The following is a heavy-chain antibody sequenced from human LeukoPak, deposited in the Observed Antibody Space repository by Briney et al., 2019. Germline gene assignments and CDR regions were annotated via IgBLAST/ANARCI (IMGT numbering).Heavy chain of an antibody. CDR2: IYTSGST. Sequence: SQTLSLTCTVSGGSISSGSYYWSWIRQPAGKGLEWIGRIYTSGSTNYNPSLKSRVTISVDTSKNQFSLKLSSVTAADTAVYYCARSTILYYYYYMDVWGKGTTVTISS. CDR1: GGSISSGSYY. CDR3: ARSTILYYYYYMDV. V-gene: IGHV4-61*02. J-gene: IGHJ6*03. D-gene: IGHD5/OR15-5a*01.